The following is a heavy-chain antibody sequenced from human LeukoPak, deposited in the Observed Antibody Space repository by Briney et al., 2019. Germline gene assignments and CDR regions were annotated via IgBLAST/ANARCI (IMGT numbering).Heavy chain of an antibody. CDR1: GFTFSSYG. D-gene: IGHD3-22*01. CDR2: IPYDGSNK. V-gene: IGHV3-30*18. CDR3: AKPLYYYDSSGPDAFDI. Sequence: GGSLRLSCAASGFTFSSYGMHWVRQAPGKGLEWVAVIPYDGSNKYYADSVKGRFTISRDNSKNTLYLQMNSLRAEDTAVYYCAKPLYYYDSSGPDAFDIWGQGTMVTVSS. J-gene: IGHJ3*02.